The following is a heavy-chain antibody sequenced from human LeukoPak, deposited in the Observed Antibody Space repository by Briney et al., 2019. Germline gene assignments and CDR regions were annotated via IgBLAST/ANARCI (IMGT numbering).Heavy chain of an antibody. V-gene: IGHV4-30-2*01. J-gene: IGHJ6*02. CDR1: GGSISSGGYS. Sequence: PSETLSLTCAVSGGSISSGGYSWNWIRQPPGKGLEWIGYIYHSGSTYYNPSLKSRVTISVDRSKNQFSLKLNSVTAADTAVYFCARSPITLIGGVMRAHYGMDVWGQGTTVTVSS. D-gene: IGHD3-16*01. CDR3: ARSPITLIGGVMRAHYGMDV. CDR2: IYHSGST.